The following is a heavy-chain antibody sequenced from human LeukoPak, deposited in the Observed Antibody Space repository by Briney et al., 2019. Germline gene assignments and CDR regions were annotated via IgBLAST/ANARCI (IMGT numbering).Heavy chain of an antibody. CDR3: ARYGRSGSYYLDY. D-gene: IGHD1-26*01. CDR2: INWNGGST. CDR1: GFTFDDYG. J-gene: IGHJ4*02. Sequence: GGSLRLSCAASGFTFDDYGMSWVRQAPGKELERVSGINWNGGSTGYADSVKGRFTISRDNAKNSLYLQMNSLRAEDTALYYCARYGRSGSYYLDYWGQGTLVTVSS. V-gene: IGHV3-20*04.